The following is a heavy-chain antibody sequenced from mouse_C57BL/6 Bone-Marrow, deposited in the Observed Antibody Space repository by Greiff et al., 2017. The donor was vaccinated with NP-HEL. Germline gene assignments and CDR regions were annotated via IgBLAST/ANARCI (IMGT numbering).Heavy chain of an antibody. V-gene: IGHV1-39*01. CDR1: GYSFTDYN. J-gene: IGHJ4*01. D-gene: IGHD2-1*01. CDR3: ARGSYGNYVWDY. Sequence: EVKLVESGPELVKPGASVKISCKASGYSFTDYNMNWVKQSNGKSLEWIGVINPNYGTTSYNQKFKGKATLTVDQSSSTAYMQLNSLTSEDSAVYYCARGSYGNYVWDYWGQGTSVTVSS. CDR2: INPNYGTT.